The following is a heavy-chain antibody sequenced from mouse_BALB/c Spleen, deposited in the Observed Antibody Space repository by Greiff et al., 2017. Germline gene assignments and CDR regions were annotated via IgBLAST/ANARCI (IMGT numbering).Heavy chain of an antibody. V-gene: IGHV5-6-5*01. CDR3: ASQIYDGYVFAY. Sequence: EVKVEESGGGLVKPGGSLKLSCAASGFTFSSYAMSWVRQTPEKRLEWVASISSGGSTYYPDSVKGRFTISRDNARNILYLQMSSLRSEDTAMYYCASQIYDGYVFAYWGQGTLVTVSA. J-gene: IGHJ3*01. D-gene: IGHD2-3*01. CDR2: ISSGGST. CDR1: GFTFSSYA.